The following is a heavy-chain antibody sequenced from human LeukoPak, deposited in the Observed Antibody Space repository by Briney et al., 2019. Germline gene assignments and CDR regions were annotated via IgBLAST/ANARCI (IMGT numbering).Heavy chain of an antibody. CDR3: ARVARVSYDYGDYVHSLFDY. V-gene: IGHV3-21*01. D-gene: IGHD4-17*01. Sequence: GGSLRLSCAASGFTFSSYSMNWVRQAPGKGLEWVSSISSSSSYIYYADSVKGRFTISRDNAKNSLYLQMNSLRAEDTAVYYCARVARVSYDYGDYVHSLFDYWGQGTLVTVSS. J-gene: IGHJ4*02. CDR2: ISSSSSYI. CDR1: GFTFSSYS.